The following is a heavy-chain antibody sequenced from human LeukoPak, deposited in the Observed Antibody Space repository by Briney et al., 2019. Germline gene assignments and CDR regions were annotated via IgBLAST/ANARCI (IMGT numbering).Heavy chain of an antibody. Sequence: SQTLSLTCTVSGGSISSGGCYWSWIRQHPGKGLEWIGYIYYSGSTYYNPSLKSRVTISVDTSKNQFSLKLSSVTAADTAVYYCAREGTMVRQVDPWGQGTLVTVSS. CDR1: GGSISSGGCY. CDR3: AREGTMVRQVDP. V-gene: IGHV4-31*03. J-gene: IGHJ5*02. D-gene: IGHD3-10*01. CDR2: IYYSGST.